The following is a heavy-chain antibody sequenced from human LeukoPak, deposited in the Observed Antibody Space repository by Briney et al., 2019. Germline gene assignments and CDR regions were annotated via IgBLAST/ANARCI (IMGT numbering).Heavy chain of an antibody. CDR1: GFTFSSYA. CDR2: ISGSGGST. Sequence: SGASLRLSCAASGFTFSSYAMSWVRQAPGKGLEWVSAISGSGGSTYYADSVKGRFTISRDNSKNTLYLQMNSLRAGDTAVYYCAKDGGMNWFDPWGQGTLVTVSS. D-gene: IGHD3-3*01. V-gene: IGHV3-23*01. J-gene: IGHJ5*02. CDR3: AKDGGMNWFDP.